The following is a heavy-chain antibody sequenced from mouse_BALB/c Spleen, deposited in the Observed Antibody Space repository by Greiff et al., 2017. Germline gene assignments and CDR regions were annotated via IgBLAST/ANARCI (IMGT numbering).Heavy chain of an antibody. J-gene: IGHJ1*01. CDR1: GYSITSGYY. V-gene: IGHV3-6*02. Sequence: EVKLMESGPGLVKPSQSLSLTCSVTGYSITSGYYWNWIRQFPGNKLEWMGYISYDGSNNYNPSLKNRISITRDTSKNQFFLKLNSVTTEDTATYDCARDSDGYYVGYFDVWGAGTTVTVSS. D-gene: IGHD2-3*01. CDR2: ISYDGSN. CDR3: ARDSDGYYVGYFDV.